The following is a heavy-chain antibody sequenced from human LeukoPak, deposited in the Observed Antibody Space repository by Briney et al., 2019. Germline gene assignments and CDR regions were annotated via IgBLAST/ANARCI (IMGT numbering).Heavy chain of an antibody. D-gene: IGHD5-18*01. V-gene: IGHV4-34*01. CDR3: ARAEYAAMVTDY. CDR2: INHSGST. CDR1: GGSFSGYY. Sequence: SETLSLTCAVYGGSFSGYYWSWIRQPPGKGLEWIGEINHSGSTNYNPSLKSRVTISVDTSKNQFSLKLSSVTAADTAVYYCARAEYAAMVTDYWGQGTLVTVSS. J-gene: IGHJ4*02.